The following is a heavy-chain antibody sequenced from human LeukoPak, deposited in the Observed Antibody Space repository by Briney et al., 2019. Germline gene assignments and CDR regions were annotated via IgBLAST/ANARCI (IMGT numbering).Heavy chain of an antibody. Sequence: SVKVSCKASGGTFSSYTISWVRQAPGQGLEWMGRIIPILGIANYAQKFQGRVTITADKSTSTAYMELSSLRSEDTAVYYCARARTVWSGYDYWGQGTLVTVSP. D-gene: IGHD3-3*01. CDR1: GGTFSSYT. V-gene: IGHV1-69*02. J-gene: IGHJ4*02. CDR2: IIPILGIA. CDR3: ARARTVWSGYDY.